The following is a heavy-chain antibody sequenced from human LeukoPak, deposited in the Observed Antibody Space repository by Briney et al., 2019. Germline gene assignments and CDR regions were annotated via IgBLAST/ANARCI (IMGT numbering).Heavy chain of an antibody. V-gene: IGHV1-46*01. J-gene: IGHJ5*02. CDR1: GYTFTSYY. D-gene: IGHD3-3*01. CDR3: ARDGVAVTIFGVVTGWFDP. CDR2: INPSGGST. Sequence: ASVKVSCKASGYTFTSYYMHWVRQAPGQALEWMGIINPSGGSTSYAQKFQGRVTMTRDTSTSTVYMELSSLRSEDTAVYYCARDGVAVTIFGVVTGWFDPWGQGTLVTVSS.